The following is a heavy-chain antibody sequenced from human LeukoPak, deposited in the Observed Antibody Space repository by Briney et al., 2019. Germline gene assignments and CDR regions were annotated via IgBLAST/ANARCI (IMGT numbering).Heavy chain of an antibody. CDR1: GGSISSYY. J-gene: IGHJ6*03. V-gene: IGHV4-59*01. D-gene: IGHD3-9*01. CDR2: IYYSGST. CDR3: ARAQLPYDILTGYYPPYMDV. Sequence: SETLSLTCTVSGGSISSYYWSWIRQPPGKGLEWIGYIYYSGSTNYNPSLQSRVTISVDTSKNQFSLKLSSVTAADTAVYYCARAQLPYDILTGYYPPYMDVWGKGTTVTVSS.